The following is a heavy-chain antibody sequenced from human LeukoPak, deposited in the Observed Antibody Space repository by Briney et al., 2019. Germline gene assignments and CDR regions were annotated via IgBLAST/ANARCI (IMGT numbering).Heavy chain of an antibody. Sequence: GGSLRLSCAASGFAFSSSAMTWVRQAPGKGLEWVSAISGSGGSTYYADSVKGRFTISRDNSKNTLYLQMNSLRAEDTAVYYCAKGSCGYSYGCPFDYWGQGTLVTVSS. V-gene: IGHV3-23*01. CDR2: ISGSGGST. CDR3: AKGSCGYSYGCPFDY. J-gene: IGHJ4*02. D-gene: IGHD5-18*01. CDR1: GFAFSSSA.